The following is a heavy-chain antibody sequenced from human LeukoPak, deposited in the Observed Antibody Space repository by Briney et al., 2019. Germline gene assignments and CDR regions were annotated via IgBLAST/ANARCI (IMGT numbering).Heavy chain of an antibody. D-gene: IGHD3-10*01. CDR3: AKDNGLWFGEDTNLTLDY. CDR1: GFTFSDHY. V-gene: IGHV3-11*01. Sequence: GGSLRLSCAASGFTFSDHYMDWVRQAPGKGLEWVSYISSSGSTIYYADSVKGRFTISRDNAKNSLYLQMNSLRAEDTAVYYCAKDNGLWFGEDTNLTLDYWGQGTLVTVSS. J-gene: IGHJ4*02. CDR2: ISSSGSTI.